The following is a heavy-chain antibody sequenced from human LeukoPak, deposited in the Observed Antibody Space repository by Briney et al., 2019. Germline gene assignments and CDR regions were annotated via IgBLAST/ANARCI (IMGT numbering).Heavy chain of an antibody. D-gene: IGHD1-26*01. V-gene: IGHV5-51*01. CDR2: IYPGDSDT. J-gene: IGHJ4*02. Sequence: GESLKISCKGSGYSFTTHWIVWVRQMPGKGLEWMGIIYPGDSDTRYSPSFQGQVTISADKSISTAYLQWSSLKASDTAMYYCARHDSGSYRGFDYWGQGTLVTVSS. CDR3: ARHDSGSYRGFDY. CDR1: GYSFTTHW.